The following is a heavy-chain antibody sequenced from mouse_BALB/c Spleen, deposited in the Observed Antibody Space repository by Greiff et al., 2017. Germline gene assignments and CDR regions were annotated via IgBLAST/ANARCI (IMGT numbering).Heavy chain of an antibody. CDR3: ARYGRYYAMDY. D-gene: IGHD1-1*01. Sequence: DVMLVESGGGLVQPGGSRKLSCAASGFTFSSFGMHWVRQAPEKGLEWVAYISSGSSTIYYADTVKGRFTISRDNPKNTLFLQMTSLRSEDTAMYYCARYGRYYAMDYWGQGTSVTVSS. J-gene: IGHJ4*01. CDR1: GFTFSSFG. V-gene: IGHV5-17*02. CDR2: ISSGSSTI.